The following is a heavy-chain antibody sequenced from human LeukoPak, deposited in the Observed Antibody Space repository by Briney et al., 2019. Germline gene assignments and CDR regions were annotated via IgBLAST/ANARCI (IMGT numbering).Heavy chain of an antibody. CDR3: SRDQFGTMAPSD. J-gene: IGHJ4*02. CDR2: INSDGSST. Sequence: GGSLRLSCAASGFTFSSYWMHWVRQAPGKGLVWVSRINSDGSSTSYADSVKGRFTISRDNAKNTLYLQMNSLRAEDTAVYYCSRDQFGTMAPSDWGQGTLVTVSS. D-gene: IGHD3-10*01. V-gene: IGHV3-74*01. CDR1: GFTFSSYW.